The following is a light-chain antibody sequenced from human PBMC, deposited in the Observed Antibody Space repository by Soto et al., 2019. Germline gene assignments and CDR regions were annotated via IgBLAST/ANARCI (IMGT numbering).Light chain of an antibody. J-gene: IGKJ2*01. CDR3: HHYNNWPPRNT. Sequence: EIVMTQSPATLSLSPGDRATLSCGASQSVSSNLVWYQQKPGQAPRLLIYDTSTRASDVPARFSGSGSETEFTLTISGLQSEDFGIYYCHHYNNWPPRNTFGQGTKVDIK. CDR1: QSVSSN. V-gene: IGKV3-15*01. CDR2: DTS.